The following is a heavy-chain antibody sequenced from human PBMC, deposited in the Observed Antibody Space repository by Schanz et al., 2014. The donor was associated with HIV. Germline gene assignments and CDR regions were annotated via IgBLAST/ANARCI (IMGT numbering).Heavy chain of an antibody. Sequence: EVQLVESGGGLVKPGGSLRLSCAAFGFTFSSYSMNWVRQAPGKGLEWVSSISSSSTYIDYADSVKGRFTISRDNANDSLFLQMNSLRAEDTAVYYCAKVPEEGYFDPWGQGTLVTVSP. D-gene: IGHD5-12*01. J-gene: IGHJ5*02. CDR1: GFTFSSYS. V-gene: IGHV3-21*06. CDR3: AKVPEEGYFDP. CDR2: ISSSSTYI.